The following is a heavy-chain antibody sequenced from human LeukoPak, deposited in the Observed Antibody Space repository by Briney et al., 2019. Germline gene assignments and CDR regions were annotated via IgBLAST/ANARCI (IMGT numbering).Heavy chain of an antibody. Sequence: SETLSLTCTVSGGSISSGGYYWSWLRQHPGKGLEWIGYIYYSGSTYYNPSLKSRVTISVDTSKNQFSLKLSPVTAADTAVYYCARGRSSGYWFDPWGQGTLVTVSS. CDR2: IYYSGST. CDR3: ARGRSSGYWFDP. J-gene: IGHJ5*02. D-gene: IGHD3-22*01. V-gene: IGHV4-31*03. CDR1: GGSISSGGYY.